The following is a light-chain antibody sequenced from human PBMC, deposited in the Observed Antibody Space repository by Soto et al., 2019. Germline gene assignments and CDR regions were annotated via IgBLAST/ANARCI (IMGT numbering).Light chain of an antibody. CDR3: QQYNDWPPYT. Sequence: EIVMTQSPTTLSVSPGERATLSCRASQSVSSKLAWYQQKPGQPPRLLIFDASARASGVPARFSGSGSGTEFILTISGLQSEDSAVYYYQQYNDWPPYTFGQGTKLEMK. CDR2: DAS. V-gene: IGKV3-15*01. CDR1: QSVSSK. J-gene: IGKJ2*01.